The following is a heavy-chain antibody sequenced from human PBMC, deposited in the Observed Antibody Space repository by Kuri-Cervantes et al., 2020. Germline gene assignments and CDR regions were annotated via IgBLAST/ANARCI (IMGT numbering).Heavy chain of an antibody. J-gene: IGHJ4*02. CDR1: GYTFTRYG. D-gene: IGHD3-10*01. CDR3: ARTMVRGVIYSMYY. V-gene: IGHV1-18*01. Sequence: ASVKGSCKASGYTFTRYGISWVRQAPGQGLEWMGWISAYNGNTNHTQKFQGWVTMTRDTSISTAYMELSRLRSDDTAVYYCARTMVRGVIYSMYYWGQGTLVTVSS. CDR2: ISAYNGNT.